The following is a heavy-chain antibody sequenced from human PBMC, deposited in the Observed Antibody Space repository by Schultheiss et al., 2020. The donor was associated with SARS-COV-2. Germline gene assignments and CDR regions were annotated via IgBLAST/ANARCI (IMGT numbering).Heavy chain of an antibody. J-gene: IGHJ3*02. CDR1: GFTFSSYG. CDR3: ARDRYYGSSGYYGEPFDR. CDR2: IKEDGNEK. V-gene: IGHV3-7*01. Sequence: GGSLRLSCAASGFTFSSYGMHWVRQAPGKGLEWVANIKEDGNEKYYVDSVKGRFTISRDNPKKSLYLQMNSPRAEDTAVYYCARDRYYGSSGYYGEPFDRWGQGTMVTVSS. D-gene: IGHD3-22*01.